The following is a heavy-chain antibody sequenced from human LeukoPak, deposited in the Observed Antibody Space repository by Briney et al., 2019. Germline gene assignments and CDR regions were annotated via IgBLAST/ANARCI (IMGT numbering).Heavy chain of an antibody. J-gene: IGHJ4*02. Sequence: EGSLRLSCAASGFTFSSYSMIWVRQAPGGGREWVSYISSLSGTIYYADSVKGRFTISRDNAKNSLYLQMDSLRAEDTAVYYCARSAYHFDYWGQGIPVTVSS. CDR2: ISSLSGTI. CDR3: ARSAYHFDY. V-gene: IGHV3-48*01. CDR1: GFTFSSYS.